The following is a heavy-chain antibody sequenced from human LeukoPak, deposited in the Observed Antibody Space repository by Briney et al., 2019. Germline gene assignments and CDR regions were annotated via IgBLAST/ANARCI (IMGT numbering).Heavy chain of an antibody. CDR3: ARGYCRSSSCPSFDY. CDR1: GYSISSGYY. CDR2: IYHSGST. V-gene: IGHV4-38-2*02. J-gene: IGHJ4*02. Sequence: PSETLSLTCTVSGYSISSGYYWGWIRQPPGKGLEWIGSIYHSGSTNYNPSLKSRVTISVDTSKNQFSLKLSSVTAADTAVYYCARGYCRSSSCPSFDYWGQGTLVTVSS. D-gene: IGHD2-2*01.